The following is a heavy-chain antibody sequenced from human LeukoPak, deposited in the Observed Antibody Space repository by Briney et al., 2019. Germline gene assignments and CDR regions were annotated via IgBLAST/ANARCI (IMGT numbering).Heavy chain of an antibody. D-gene: IGHD3/OR15-3a*01. CDR2: IYFSGST. J-gene: IGHJ4*02. Sequence: SETLSLTCTVSGDSISSYFWSWIRQPPGKGLEWIGYIYFSGSTNYNPSLKSRVTMSLDTSRNQFSLNLSSVTAADTAVYYCARRAGTGGRDYFDYWGQGTLVTVSS. V-gene: IGHV4-59*08. CDR3: ARRAGTGGRDYFDY. CDR1: GDSISSYF.